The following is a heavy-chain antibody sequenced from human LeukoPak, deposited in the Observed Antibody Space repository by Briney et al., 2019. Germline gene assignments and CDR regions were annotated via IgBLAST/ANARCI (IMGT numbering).Heavy chain of an antibody. Sequence: ASVKVSCKASGYTFSGYYMHWVRQAPGQGLEWVGWINPNSGGTNYAQKFQGRVTMTRDTSISTAYMELSRLRSDDTAVYYCARDGQWLVPVDYFDYWGQGTLVTVSS. CDR1: GYTFSGYY. D-gene: IGHD6-19*01. CDR3: ARDGQWLVPVDYFDY. J-gene: IGHJ4*02. V-gene: IGHV1-2*02. CDR2: INPNSGGT.